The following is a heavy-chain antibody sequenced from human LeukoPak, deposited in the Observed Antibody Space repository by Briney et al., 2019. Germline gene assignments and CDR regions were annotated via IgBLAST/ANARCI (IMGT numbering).Heavy chain of an antibody. V-gene: IGHV4-34*01. J-gene: IGHJ4*02. Sequence: SETLSLTCAVYGGSFSGYYWSWIRQPPGKGLEWIGEINHSGSTNYNPSLKSRVTISVDTSKNQFSLKLGSVTAADTAVYYCARQRRGYSSSSVFDYWGQGTLVTVSS. CDR2: INHSGST. CDR3: ARQRRGYSSSSVFDY. CDR1: GGSFSGYY. D-gene: IGHD6-6*01.